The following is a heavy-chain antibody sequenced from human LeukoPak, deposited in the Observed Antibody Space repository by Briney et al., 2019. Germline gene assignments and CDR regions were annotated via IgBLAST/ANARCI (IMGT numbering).Heavy chain of an antibody. CDR2: ISTTGGFI. CDR3: AGRDCTNGLCQFEY. Sequence: PGGSLRLSCVASGFTFTTYSMNWVRLAPGKGLEWVSSISTTGGFIHYADPVKGRFTISRDNAKNSLYLQMNSLRAEDTAIYYCAGRDCTNGLCQFEYWGQRTLVTVSS. V-gene: IGHV3-21*01. CDR1: GFTFTTYS. J-gene: IGHJ4*02. D-gene: IGHD2-8*01.